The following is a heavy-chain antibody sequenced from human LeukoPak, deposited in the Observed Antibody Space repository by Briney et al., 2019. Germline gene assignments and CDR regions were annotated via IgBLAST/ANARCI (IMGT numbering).Heavy chain of an antibody. CDR2: ISAYNGNT. CDR1: GYTFTSYG. D-gene: IGHD3-10*01. V-gene: IGHV1-18*01. J-gene: IGHJ4*02. Sequence: ASVKVSDKASGYTFTSYGISWVRQAPGQGLEWMGWISAYNGNTNYAQKLQGRVTMTTDTSTSTAYMELRSLRSDDTAVYYCARALWFGESQGYFDYWGQGTLVAVSS. CDR3: ARALWFGESQGYFDY.